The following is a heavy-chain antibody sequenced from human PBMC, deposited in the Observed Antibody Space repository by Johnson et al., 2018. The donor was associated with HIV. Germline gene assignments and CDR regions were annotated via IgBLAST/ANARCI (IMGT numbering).Heavy chain of an antibody. J-gene: IGHJ3*02. CDR3: ARGAANDAFDI. V-gene: IGHV3-66*01. Sequence: VHLVESGGGLVKPGGSLRLSCAASGFTVSSNYMSWVRQAPGKGLEWVSVIYSGGSTYYADSVKGRFTISRDNSKNTLYLQMNSLRAEDTAVYYCARGAANDAFDIWGQGTMVTVSS. D-gene: IGHD1-26*01. CDR1: GFTVSSNY. CDR2: IYSGGST.